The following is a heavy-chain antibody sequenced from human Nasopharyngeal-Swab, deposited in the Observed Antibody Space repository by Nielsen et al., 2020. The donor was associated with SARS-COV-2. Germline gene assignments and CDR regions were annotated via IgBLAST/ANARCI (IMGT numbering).Heavy chain of an antibody. V-gene: IGHV3-23*01. CDR3: AKDLAYCGGDCYSGFDY. Sequence: GGSVRLSCAASGFTFSGHAMRWVRQAPGKGLEWVSAISGSGGSTYYADSVKGRFTISRDNSKNTLYLQMNSLRAEDTAVYYCAKDLAYCGGDCYSGFDYWGQGTLVTVSS. J-gene: IGHJ4*02. CDR1: GFTFSGHA. D-gene: IGHD2-21*02. CDR2: ISGSGGST.